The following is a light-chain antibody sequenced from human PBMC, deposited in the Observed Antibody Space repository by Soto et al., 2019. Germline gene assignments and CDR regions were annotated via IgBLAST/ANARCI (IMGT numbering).Light chain of an antibody. CDR1: QSISSD. V-gene: IGKV1-39*01. CDR2: TAS. CDR3: QQANTFPLT. Sequence: DIQMTQSPSSLSASVGDRVTITCRASQSISSDLNWYQQKPGKAPKLLIYTASSLQSGVPSRFSGSGSGTHFTLTISSLQPEDFATYYCQQANTFPLTFGQGTRLEIK. J-gene: IGKJ5*01.